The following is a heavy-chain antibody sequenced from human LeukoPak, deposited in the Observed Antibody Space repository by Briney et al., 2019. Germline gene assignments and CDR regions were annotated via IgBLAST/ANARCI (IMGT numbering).Heavy chain of an antibody. V-gene: IGHV1-2*04. J-gene: IGHJ4*02. Sequence: ASVKVSCKASGYTFTGYYMHWVRQAPGQGLEWMGWINPNSGGTNYAQKFQGWVTMTRDTSISTAYMELSRLRSDDTAVYYCATGSPLYDILTGYPPPPHWGQGTLVTVSS. D-gene: IGHD3-9*01. CDR3: ATGSPLYDILTGYPPPPH. CDR2: INPNSGGT. CDR1: GYTFTGYY.